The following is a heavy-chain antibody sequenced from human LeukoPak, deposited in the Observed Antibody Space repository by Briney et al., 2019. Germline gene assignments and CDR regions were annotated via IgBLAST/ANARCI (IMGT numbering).Heavy chain of an antibody. J-gene: IGHJ6*02. Sequence: GRSLRPSCAASGFTFSNYGMYWVRQAPGKGLQWVAIIWHDGSNKYYADSVKGRFTISRDNSKNTLYLQMNSLRAEDTAVYYCARDVNSSGMDVWGQGTTVTVSS. CDR2: IWHDGSNK. V-gene: IGHV3-33*07. CDR3: ARDVNSSGMDV. D-gene: IGHD6-6*01. CDR1: GFTFSNYG.